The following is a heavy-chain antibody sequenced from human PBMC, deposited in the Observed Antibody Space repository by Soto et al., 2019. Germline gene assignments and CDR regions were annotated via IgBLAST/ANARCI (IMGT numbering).Heavy chain of an antibody. D-gene: IGHD3-10*01. CDR2: SKNKADSYTT. CDR1: GFTFSDHY. Sequence: EVQLVESGGGLVQPGGSLRLSCAASGFTFSDHYMDWVRQAPGKGLEWVGRSKNKADSYTTEYAASVKGRFTISRDGSKNSLFLQMNSLKTEDTAVYYCTVWGSGNDFGAAWSRGILVTVSS. CDR3: TVWGSGNDFGAA. J-gene: IGHJ4*02. V-gene: IGHV3-72*01.